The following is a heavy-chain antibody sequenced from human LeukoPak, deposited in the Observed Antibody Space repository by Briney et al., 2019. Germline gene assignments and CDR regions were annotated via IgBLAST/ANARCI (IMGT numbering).Heavy chain of an antibody. CDR2: IYYSGST. CDR3: AREVTIFGVTRAFDI. Sequence: PSETLSLTCTVSGGSISSSSYYWGWIRQPPGKGLEWIGSIYYSGSTYYNPSLKSRVTISVDTSKNQFSLKLSSVTAADTAVYYCAREVTIFGVTRAFDIWGQGTMVTVSS. V-gene: IGHV4-39*07. CDR1: GGSISSSSYY. D-gene: IGHD3-3*01. J-gene: IGHJ3*02.